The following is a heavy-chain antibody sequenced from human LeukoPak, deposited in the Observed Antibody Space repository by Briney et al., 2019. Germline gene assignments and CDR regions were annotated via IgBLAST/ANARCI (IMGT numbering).Heavy chain of an antibody. CDR1: GFTFSSYA. CDR3: AKGHGSGFPPFDY. J-gene: IGHJ4*02. Sequence: TGGSLRLSCAASGFTFSSYAMSWVRQAPGKGLEWVSAISGSGGSTYYADSVKGRFIISRDNSKNTLYLQMNSLRAEDTAVYYCAKGHGSGFPPFDYWGQGTLVTVSS. V-gene: IGHV3-23*01. CDR2: ISGSGGST. D-gene: IGHD5-24*01.